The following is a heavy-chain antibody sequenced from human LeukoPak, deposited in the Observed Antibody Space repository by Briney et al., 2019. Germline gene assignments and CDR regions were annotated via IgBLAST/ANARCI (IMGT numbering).Heavy chain of an antibody. D-gene: IGHD6-19*01. J-gene: IGHJ4*02. CDR1: GYTFTTFD. CDR3: ARVAVSIDY. V-gene: IGHV1-8*03. Sequence: ASVKVSCKASGYTFTTFDINWVRQSTGQGLEWMGWMNLKSGYTGYAQKFQGRVTITRDTSTSTVYMELSSLRSEDTAVYYCARVAVSIDYWSQGTLVTVSS. CDR2: MNLKSGYT.